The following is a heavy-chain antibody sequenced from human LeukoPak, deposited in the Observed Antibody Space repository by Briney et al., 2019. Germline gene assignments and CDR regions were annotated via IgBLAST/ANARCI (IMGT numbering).Heavy chain of an antibody. J-gene: IGHJ4*02. Sequence: GSLTLSCAASEFTFSDYWMTWVRQAPGKGLEWVADIKKDGSKKNQVDSVKGRFTISRDNAKNSLYLQMNSLRAEDTAVYYCARGPAYGSRCDYLDYWGQGTLVTVSS. CDR1: EFTFSDYW. D-gene: IGHD3-10*01. V-gene: IGHV3-7*01. CDR3: ARGPAYGSRCDYLDY. CDR2: IKKDGSKK.